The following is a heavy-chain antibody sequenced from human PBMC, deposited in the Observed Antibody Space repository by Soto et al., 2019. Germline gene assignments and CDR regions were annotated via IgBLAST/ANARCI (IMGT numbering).Heavy chain of an antibody. Sequence: GGSLRLSCAASGFTFSSYSMNWVRQTPGKGLEWVSYISSSSSTIYYADSVKGRFTISRDNAKNSLYLQMNSLRAEDTAVYYCARDYSTRMYYDFWSGHNWFDPWGQGTLVTVSS. D-gene: IGHD3-3*01. J-gene: IGHJ5*02. CDR2: ISSSSSTI. CDR1: GFTFSSYS. CDR3: ARDYSTRMYYDFWSGHNWFDP. V-gene: IGHV3-48*01.